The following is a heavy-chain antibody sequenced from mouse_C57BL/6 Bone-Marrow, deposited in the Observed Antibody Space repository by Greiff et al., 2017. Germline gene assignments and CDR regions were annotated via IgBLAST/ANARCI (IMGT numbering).Heavy chain of an antibody. CDR1: GYTFTDYN. CDR2: INPNNGGT. V-gene: IGHV1-18*01. CDR3: ARLHYGSVWYFDV. Sequence: EVQLQQSGPELVKPGASVKIPCKASGYTFTDYNMDWVKQSHGKSLEWIGDINPNNGGTIYNQKFKGKATLTVDKSSSTAYMELRSLTSEDTAVYYCARLHYGSVWYFDVWGTGTTVTVSS. D-gene: IGHD1-1*01. J-gene: IGHJ1*03.